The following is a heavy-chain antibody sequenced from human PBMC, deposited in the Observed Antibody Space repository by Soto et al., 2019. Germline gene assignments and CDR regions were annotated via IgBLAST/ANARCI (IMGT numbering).Heavy chain of an antibody. J-gene: IGHJ3*02. CDR2: IYYSGST. D-gene: IGHD1-1*01. CDR3: ASARYNWNDVYAFDI. V-gene: IGHV4-59*08. CDR1: SGSISSYY. Sequence: SETLSLTCTVSSGSISSYYWSWIRQPPGKGLEWIGYIYYSGSTNYNPSLKSRVTISVDTSKNQFSLKLSSVTAADTAVYYCASARYNWNDVYAFDIWGQGTMLTV.